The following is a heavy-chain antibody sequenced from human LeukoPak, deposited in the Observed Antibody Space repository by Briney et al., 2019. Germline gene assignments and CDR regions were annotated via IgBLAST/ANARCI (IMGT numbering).Heavy chain of an antibody. CDR2: IDYSGST. CDR1: GGSISSSSYY. V-gene: IGHV4-39*07. J-gene: IGHJ4*02. Sequence: SETLSLTCTVSGGSISSSSYYWGWIRQPPGKGLEWIGSIDYSGSTYYNPSLKSRVTISVDTSKNQFSLKLSSVTAADTGVYYCGRWNEGWDHLGQGTLVTVSS. CDR3: GRWNEGWDH. D-gene: IGHD1-1*01.